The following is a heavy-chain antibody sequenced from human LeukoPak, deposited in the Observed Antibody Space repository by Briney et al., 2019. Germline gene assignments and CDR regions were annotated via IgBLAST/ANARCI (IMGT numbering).Heavy chain of an antibody. Sequence: GGSLRLSCAASGFTFSAYGVHWVRQAPGKGLEWVAFIRYDGRIKNYADSVKGRFTISRDNSKNTLYLQMNSLTTEDTSLYYCARKRAAAGDWLDPWGQGTLVIVSS. V-gene: IGHV3-30*02. CDR2: IRYDGRIK. J-gene: IGHJ5*02. D-gene: IGHD6-13*01. CDR3: ARKRAAAGDWLDP. CDR1: GFTFSAYG.